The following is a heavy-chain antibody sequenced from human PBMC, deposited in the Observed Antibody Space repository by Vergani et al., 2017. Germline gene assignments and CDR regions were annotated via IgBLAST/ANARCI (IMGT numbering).Heavy chain of an antibody. CDR3: ARVCPSDGSGSYRSFDY. J-gene: IGHJ4*02. CDR1: GGSISSGDYY. V-gene: IGHV4-30-4*08. Sequence: QVQLQESGPGLVKPSQTLSLTCTVSGGSISSGDYYWSWIRQPPGKGLEWIGYIYYSGSTYYNPSLKSRVTISVDTSKNQFSLKLSSVTAADTAVYYCARVCPSDGSGSYRSFDYWGLGTLVTVSS. CDR2: IYYSGST. D-gene: IGHD3-10*01.